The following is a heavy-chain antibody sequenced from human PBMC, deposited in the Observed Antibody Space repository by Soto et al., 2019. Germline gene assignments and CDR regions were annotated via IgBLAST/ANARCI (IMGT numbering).Heavy chain of an antibody. Sequence: ESGPTLVNPTQTLTLTCTFSGFSLSTSGMCVSWIRQPPGKALELLALIDWDDDKYYSTSLKTRLTISKDTSKNQLVLTMTNMDPVDTATYYCARIVWGSSWYYYYYGMDVWGQGTTVTVSS. D-gene: IGHD6-13*01. CDR1: GFSLSTSGMC. J-gene: IGHJ6*02. CDR3: ARIVWGSSWYYYYYGMDV. CDR2: IDWDDDK. V-gene: IGHV2-70*01.